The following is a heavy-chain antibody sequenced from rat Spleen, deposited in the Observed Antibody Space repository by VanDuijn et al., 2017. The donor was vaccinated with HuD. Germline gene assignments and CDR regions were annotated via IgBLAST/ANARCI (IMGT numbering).Heavy chain of an antibody. V-gene: IGHV5S13*01. Sequence: EVQLVESGGGLVQPGGSLQVSCAASGFIFNNYDMAWVRQTPTKGLEWVASISPSGGGTYYRDSVKGRFTVSRNNEKNTQYLQMDSLRSEDTAIYYCTRGYVMDAWGQGASVTVSS. CDR3: TRGYVMDA. CDR2: ISPSGGGT. J-gene: IGHJ4*01. CDR1: GFIFNNYD.